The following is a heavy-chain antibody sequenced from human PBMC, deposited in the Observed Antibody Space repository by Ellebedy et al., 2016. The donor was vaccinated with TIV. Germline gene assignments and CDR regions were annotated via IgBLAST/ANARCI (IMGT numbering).Heavy chain of an antibody. CDR1: GFTFSSYG. D-gene: IGHD2-2*01. V-gene: IGHV3-21*04. CDR3: AKDRLGYCSSTSCYPFDY. J-gene: IGHJ4*02. CDR2: ISSSSSYI. Sequence: GGSLRLXCAASGFTFSSYGMHWVRQAPGKGLEWVSSISSSSSYIYYADSVKGRFTISRDNAKNSLYLQMNSLRAEDTAVYYCAKDRLGYCSSTSCYPFDYWGQGTLVTVSS.